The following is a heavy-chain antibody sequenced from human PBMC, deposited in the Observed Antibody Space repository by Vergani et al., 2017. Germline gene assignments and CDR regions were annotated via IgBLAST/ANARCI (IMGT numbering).Heavy chain of an antibody. CDR1: GFSFRNAW. CDR3: TTDPRYCGDGSCYWLRDHHYYGMDV. Sequence: EVQLVESGGGNVKTGGSLRLSCVASGFSFRNAWMNWVRRTPGKGLEWVGRIKSTFDRGTTDYAAAVKGRSTISRYDSKNTLFLQMNGLKTEDIGVYYCTTDPRYCGDGSCYWLRDHHYYGMDVRGQGTTVTVSS. V-gene: IGHV3-15*07. D-gene: IGHD2-21*01. CDR2: IKSTFDRGTT. J-gene: IGHJ6*02.